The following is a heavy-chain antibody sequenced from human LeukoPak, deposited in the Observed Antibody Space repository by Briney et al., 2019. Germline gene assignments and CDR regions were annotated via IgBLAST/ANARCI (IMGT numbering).Heavy chain of an antibody. V-gene: IGHV3-30*03. CDR2: ISYDGSNK. J-gene: IGHJ4*02. D-gene: IGHD3-16*01. Sequence: TGGSLRLSCAASGFTFSSYGMHWVRQAPGKGLEWVTLISYDGSNKYYADSVKGRFTISRDNSKNTLYLQMNSLRAEDTAVYFCARDQSSPYVSWGQGTLVTVSS. CDR3: ARDQSSPYVS. CDR1: GFTFSSYG.